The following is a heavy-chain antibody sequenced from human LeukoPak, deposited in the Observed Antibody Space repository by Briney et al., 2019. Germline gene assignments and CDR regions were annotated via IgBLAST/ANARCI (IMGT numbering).Heavy chain of an antibody. V-gene: IGHV3-23*01. CDR3: ARHLGVGIAAAGTLGY. CDR1: GFTFSSYA. CDR2: ISGSGGST. D-gene: IGHD6-13*01. J-gene: IGHJ4*02. Sequence: GGSLRLSCAASGFTFSSYAMSWVRQAPGKGLEWVSAISGSGGSTYYADSVKGRFTISRDNSKNTLYLQMNSLRAEDTAVYYCARHLGVGIAAAGTLGYWGQGTLVTVSS.